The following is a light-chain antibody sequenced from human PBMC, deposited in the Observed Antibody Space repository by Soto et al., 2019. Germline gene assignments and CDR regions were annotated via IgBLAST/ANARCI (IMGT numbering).Light chain of an antibody. CDR1: QSVSSSSY. Sequence: EIVLTQSPGTLSLSPGERATLSCRASQSVSSSSYLAWYQQKPGQAPRLRIYGASSRATGIPDRFSGSGSATDFTLTISRLEPEDFAVYYCRQYGSSPSYTFGQGTKLEIK. V-gene: IGKV3-20*01. CDR3: RQYGSSPSYT. CDR2: GAS. J-gene: IGKJ2*01.